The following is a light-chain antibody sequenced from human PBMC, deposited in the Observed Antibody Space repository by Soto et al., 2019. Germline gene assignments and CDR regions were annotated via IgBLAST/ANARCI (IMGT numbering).Light chain of an antibody. V-gene: IGKV3-20*01. Sequence: EIVLTQSPGTLSLSPGERATLSCRASQSVSNNYLAWYQQKPGQAPRLLIYGASSRATDIPDRFSGSGSGTDFTLTIGRLEPEDFAVYYCQQFGVSPTFGGGTKVDIK. CDR2: GAS. CDR3: QQFGVSPT. CDR1: QSVSNNY. J-gene: IGKJ4*01.